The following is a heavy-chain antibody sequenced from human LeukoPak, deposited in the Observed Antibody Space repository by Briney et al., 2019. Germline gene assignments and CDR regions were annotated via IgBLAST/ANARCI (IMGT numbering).Heavy chain of an antibody. CDR2: MNPNSGNT. J-gene: IGHJ3*02. D-gene: IGHD5-18*01. CDR1: GYTFTSYD. V-gene: IGHV1-8*01. CDR3: ARALTWIQLWATPDAFDI. Sequence: ASVKVSCKASGYTFTSYDINWVRQATGQGLEWMGWMNPNSGNTGYAQKFRGRVTMTRNTSISTAYMELSSLRSEDTAVYYCARALTWIQLWATPDAFDIWGQGTMVTVSS.